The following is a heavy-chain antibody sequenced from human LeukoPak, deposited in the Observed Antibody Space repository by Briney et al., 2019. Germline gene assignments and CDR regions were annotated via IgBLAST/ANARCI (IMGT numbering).Heavy chain of an antibody. V-gene: IGHV3-23*01. Sequence: GGSLRLSCAASGFTFSSYAMSWVRQAPGKGLEWVSAISGSGGSTYYADSVKGRFTVSRDNAKNSLYLQMNSLRAADTAVYYCARDSGSSWFEDWGQGTLVTVSS. CDR3: ARDSGSSWFED. CDR2: ISGSGGST. CDR1: GFTFSSYA. J-gene: IGHJ5*02. D-gene: IGHD1-26*01.